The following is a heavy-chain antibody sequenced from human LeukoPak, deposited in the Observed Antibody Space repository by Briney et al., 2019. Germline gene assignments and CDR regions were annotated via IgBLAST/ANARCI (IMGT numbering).Heavy chain of an antibody. J-gene: IGHJ5*02. CDR3: ARDRGYSSSWDRYNWFDP. Sequence: SETLSLTCAVSGGSISSSNWWRWVRQPPGKGLEWGGEIYHSGSTNYNPSLKSRVTISVDKSKNQFSLKLSSVTAADTAVYYCARDRGYSSSWDRYNWFDPWGQGTLVTVSS. V-gene: IGHV4-4*02. D-gene: IGHD6-13*01. CDR2: IYHSGST. CDR1: GGSISSSNW.